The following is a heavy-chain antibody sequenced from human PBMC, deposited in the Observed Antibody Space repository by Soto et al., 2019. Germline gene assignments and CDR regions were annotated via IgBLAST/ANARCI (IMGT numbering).Heavy chain of an antibody. Sequence: VQLVESGGGLVKPGGSLRLSCAASGFTFNNAWMSWVRQAPGKGLEWVGRVKSKTEGGTVDYAAPVKGRFSISRDDSKNTLYVQMNRPKTEDTGVFFFSGLSGHCRVRFDHWGQGTLVTVSS. CDR1: GFTFNNAW. CDR2: VKSKTEGGTV. D-gene: IGHD2-15*01. J-gene: IGHJ4*02. CDR3: SGLSGHCRVRFDH. V-gene: IGHV3-15*01.